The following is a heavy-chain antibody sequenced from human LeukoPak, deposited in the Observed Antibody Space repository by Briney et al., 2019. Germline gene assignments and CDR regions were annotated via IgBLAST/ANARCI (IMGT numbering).Heavy chain of an antibody. V-gene: IGHV1-8*02. CDR3: AYFAGGNVPLWLGDDAFDI. CDR1: GGTFSSYA. J-gene: IGHJ3*02. D-gene: IGHD3-10*01. CDR2: MNPNSGNT. Sequence: ASVKVSCKASGGTFSSYAISWVRQATGQGLEWMGWMNPNSGNTGYAQKFQGRVTMTRNTSISTAYMELSSLRSEDTAVYYCAYFAGGNVPLWLGDDAFDIWGQGTMVTVSS.